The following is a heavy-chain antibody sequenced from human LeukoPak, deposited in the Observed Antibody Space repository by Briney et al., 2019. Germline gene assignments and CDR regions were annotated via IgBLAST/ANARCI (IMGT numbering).Heavy chain of an antibody. V-gene: IGHV4-39*01. J-gene: IGHJ4*02. D-gene: IGHD6-19*01. CDR2: IYYTGST. Sequence: SETLSLTCTVSGGSISSSSYYWGWIRQPPGKGLEWIGTIYYTGSTYYSPSLKSRVTISVDTSKNQCSLKVTSVTAADTAVYYCARRRGRYPVDYWGQGTLVTVSS. CDR1: GGSISSSSYY. CDR3: ARRRGRYPVDY.